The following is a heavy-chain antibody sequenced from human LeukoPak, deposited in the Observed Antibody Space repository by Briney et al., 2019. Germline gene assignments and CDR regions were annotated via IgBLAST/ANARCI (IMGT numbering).Heavy chain of an antibody. CDR3: ARGGVDY. V-gene: IGHV3-74*01. CDR2: INSDGSGT. J-gene: IGHJ4*02. CDR1: RVTFSIDW. Sequence: VGALRLSCAASRVTFSIDWMHCVPQVPGEGRGWGSRINSDGSGTNCAAHVKGRFTISRDRPKNTLYLQMNRLRAEDTAVYYCARGGVDYWGQGTLVTVSS.